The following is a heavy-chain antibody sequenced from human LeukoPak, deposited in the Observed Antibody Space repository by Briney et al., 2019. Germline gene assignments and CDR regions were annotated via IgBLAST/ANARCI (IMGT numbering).Heavy chain of an antibody. D-gene: IGHD3-3*01. J-gene: IGHJ5*02. V-gene: IGHV4-39*01. Sequence: SETLSLTCTVSGGSISSSSYYWGWIRQPPGKGLEWIGSIYYSGSTYYNPSLKSRVTISVDTSKNQFSLKLSSVTAADTAVYYCARAKDFWSGYYTGGSNWFDPWGQGTLVTVSS. CDR2: IYYSGST. CDR1: GGSISSSSYY. CDR3: ARAKDFWSGYYTGGSNWFDP.